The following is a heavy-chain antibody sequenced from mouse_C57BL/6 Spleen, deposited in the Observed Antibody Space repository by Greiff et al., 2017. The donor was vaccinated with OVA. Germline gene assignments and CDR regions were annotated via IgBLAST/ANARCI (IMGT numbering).Heavy chain of an antibody. D-gene: IGHD1-1*01. CDR2: IHPNSGST. CDR3: ARDYGSPLYAMDY. Sequence: QVQLQQPGAELVKPGASVKLSCKASGYTFTSYWMHWVKQRPGQGLEWIGMIHPNSGSTNYNEKFKSKATLTVDKSSSTAYMQLSSLTSEDSAVYYCARDYGSPLYAMDYWGQGTSVTVSS. J-gene: IGHJ4*01. CDR1: GYTFTSYW. V-gene: IGHV1-64*01.